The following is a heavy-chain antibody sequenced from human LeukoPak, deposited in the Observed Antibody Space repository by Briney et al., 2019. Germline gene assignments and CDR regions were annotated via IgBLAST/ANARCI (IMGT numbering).Heavy chain of an antibody. J-gene: IGHJ4*02. CDR3: AREGYGDHEGYFDY. CDR1: GFTFSSYA. V-gene: IGHV3-30*04. Sequence: PGGSLRLSCAASGFTFSSYAMHWVRQAPGKGLEWVAVISYDGSNKYYADSVKGRFTISRDNSKNTLYLQMNSLRAEDTAVHYCAREGYGDHEGYFDYWGQGTLVTVSS. D-gene: IGHD4-17*01. CDR2: ISYDGSNK.